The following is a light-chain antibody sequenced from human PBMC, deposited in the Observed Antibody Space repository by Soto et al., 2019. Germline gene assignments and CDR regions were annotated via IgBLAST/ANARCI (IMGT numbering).Light chain of an antibody. CDR2: GAS. V-gene: IGKV3-15*01. CDR3: QQYNNWPPVT. CDR1: QSVSTN. Sequence: EIVMTQSPATLSVSPGERATLSCRASQSVSTNLAWYQQKPGQAPRLLIYGASTRATGIPDRFSGSGSGTEFTLTISSLQSEDFPVYYCQQYNNWPPVTFGQGTKLKIK. J-gene: IGKJ2*01.